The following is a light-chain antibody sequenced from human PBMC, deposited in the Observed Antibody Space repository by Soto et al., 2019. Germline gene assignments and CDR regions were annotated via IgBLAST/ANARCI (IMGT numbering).Light chain of an antibody. J-gene: IGLJ2*01. CDR1: SSDVGGYNY. V-gene: IGLV2-14*03. CDR3: RSYTSSSTLV. Sequence: QSALTQPVSVSGSPGQSITISCTGTSSDVGGYNYVSWYQHHPGKAPKLMIYDVTNRPSGVSDRFSGSKSGNTASLTISGLQAEDEADYYCRSYTSSSTLVFGGGTKLTVL. CDR2: DVT.